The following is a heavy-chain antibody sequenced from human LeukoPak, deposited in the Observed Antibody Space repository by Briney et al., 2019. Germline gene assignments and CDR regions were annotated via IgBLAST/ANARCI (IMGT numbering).Heavy chain of an antibody. CDR1: GGSFSGYY. V-gene: IGHV4-34*01. CDR2: INHSGST. CDR3: ARGRQLLWFGTQGNYYYYMDV. Sequence: SETLSLTCAVYGGSFSGYYWSWIRQPPGKGLEWIGEINHSGSTNYNPSLKSRVAISLDTSKNQFSLKLSSVTAADTPVYHCARGRQLLWFGTQGNYYYYMDVWGKGTTVTVSS. J-gene: IGHJ6*03. D-gene: IGHD3-10*01.